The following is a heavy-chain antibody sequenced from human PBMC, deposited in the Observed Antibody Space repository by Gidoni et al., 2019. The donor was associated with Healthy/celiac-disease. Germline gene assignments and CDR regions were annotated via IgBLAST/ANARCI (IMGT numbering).Heavy chain of an antibody. CDR1: GFTFSSYR. CDR3: ARDRVRMIGGSHGDYGMDV. Sequence: EVQLVESGGGLVKPGGSLRLSCAASGFTFSSYRMNWVRQAPGKGLEWVSSISSSSSYIYYADSVKGRFTISRDNAKNSLYLQMNSLRAEDTAVYYCARDRVRMIGGSHGDYGMDVWGQGTTVTVSS. CDR2: ISSSSSYI. J-gene: IGHJ6*02. D-gene: IGHD1-26*01. V-gene: IGHV3-21*01.